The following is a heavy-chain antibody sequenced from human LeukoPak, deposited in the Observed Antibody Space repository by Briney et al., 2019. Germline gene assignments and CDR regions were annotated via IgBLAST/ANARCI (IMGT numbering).Heavy chain of an antibody. CDR1: GFTFSNAW. CDR3: ARPLYYYDSSGYYPH. Sequence: PGGSLRLSCAASGFTFSNAWMSWVRQAPGKGLEWVANIKQDGSEKYYVDSVKGRFTISRDNAKNSLYLQMNSLRAEDTAVYYCARPLYYYDSSGYYPHWGQGTLVTVSS. D-gene: IGHD3-22*01. CDR2: IKQDGSEK. V-gene: IGHV3-7*01. J-gene: IGHJ4*02.